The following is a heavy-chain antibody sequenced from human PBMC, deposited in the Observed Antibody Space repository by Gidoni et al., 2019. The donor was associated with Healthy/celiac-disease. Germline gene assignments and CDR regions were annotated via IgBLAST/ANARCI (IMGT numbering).Heavy chain of an antibody. CDR1: GYTFTSYY. CDR2: INPSGGST. Sequence: HVQMLLSGAEVEKPGASVQVSCKASGYTFTSYYMHWGRQAPGQGLEWMGIINPSGGSTSDAQKFQGRVTMTRDTSTSTVYMELSSLRAEDTAVYYGARWVRGGLLEDYWGQGTLVTVSS. CDR3: ARWVRGGLLEDY. D-gene: IGHD3-22*01. V-gene: IGHV1-46*01. J-gene: IGHJ4*02.